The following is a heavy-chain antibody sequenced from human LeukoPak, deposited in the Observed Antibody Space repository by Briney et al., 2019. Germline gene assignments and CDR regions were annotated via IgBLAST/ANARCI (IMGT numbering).Heavy chain of an antibody. D-gene: IGHD6-13*01. CDR1: GFTFSSYA. CDR2: ISGGGGST. CDR3: AKVLGNSWYYFDY. J-gene: IGHJ4*02. Sequence: GGSLRLSCAASGFTFSSYAMSWVRQAPGKGLEWVSAISGGGGSTYYADSVKGRFTISRDNSKNTLYLQMNSLRAEDTAVYYCAKVLGNSWYYFDYWGQGTLVTVSS. V-gene: IGHV3-23*01.